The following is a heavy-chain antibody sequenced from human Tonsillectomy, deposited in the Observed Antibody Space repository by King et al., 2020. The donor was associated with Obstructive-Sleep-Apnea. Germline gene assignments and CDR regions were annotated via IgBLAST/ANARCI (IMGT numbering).Heavy chain of an antibody. D-gene: IGHD2-15*01. Sequence: QLQESGPGLVKPSQTLSLTCTVSGGSISSGDYYWSWIRQPPGKGLEWIGYIYYSVSSYYNPSLKSRVTISVDTSKNQFSLKLSSVTAADTAVYYCARASWSKISHDYWGQGTLVTVSS. CDR3: ARASWSKISHDY. CDR1: GGSISSGDYY. CDR2: IYYSVSS. J-gene: IGHJ4*02. V-gene: IGHV4-30-4*01.